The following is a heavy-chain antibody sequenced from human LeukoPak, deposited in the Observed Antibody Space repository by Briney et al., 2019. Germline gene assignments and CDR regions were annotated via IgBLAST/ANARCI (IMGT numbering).Heavy chain of an antibody. Sequence: SVKVSCKASGGTFSSYAISWVRQAPGQGLEWMGRIIPILGIANYAQKFQGRVTITADKSTSTAYMELSSLRSEDTAVYYCASGSVVVVTAFSNWFDPWGQGTLVTVSS. V-gene: IGHV1-69*04. CDR3: ASGSVVVVTAFSNWFDP. CDR2: IIPILGIA. J-gene: IGHJ5*02. CDR1: GGTFSSYA. D-gene: IGHD2-21*02.